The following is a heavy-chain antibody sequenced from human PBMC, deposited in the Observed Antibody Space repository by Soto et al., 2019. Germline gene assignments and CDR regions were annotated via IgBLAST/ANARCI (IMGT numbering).Heavy chain of an antibody. D-gene: IGHD3-16*01. CDR3: TRASSLDFDF. CDR1: GFTFGDYA. V-gene: IGHV3-49*04. CDR2: IRRNAYGGTT. J-gene: IGHJ4*02. Sequence: PGASLRLSCTTSGFTFGDYALSWVRQAPGKGLEWVGFIRRNAYGGTTDYAASVKGRFTISRDDSKSIAYLQMNSLRTEDTALYYCTRASSLDFDFWGQGTLVTVSS.